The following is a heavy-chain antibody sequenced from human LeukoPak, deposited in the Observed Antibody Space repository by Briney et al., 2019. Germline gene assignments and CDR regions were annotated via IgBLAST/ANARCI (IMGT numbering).Heavy chain of an antibody. CDR2: IKQDGSEK. CDR1: GFTFDDYG. CDR3: ARDPYCGGDCYSGDAFDI. J-gene: IGHJ3*02. V-gene: IGHV3-7*01. Sequence: GGSLRLSCAASGFTFDDYGMSWVRQAPGKGLEWVANIKQDGSEKYYVDSVKGRFTISRDNAKNSLYLQMNSLSAEDTAVYYCARDPYCGGDCYSGDAFDIWGQGTMVTVSS. D-gene: IGHD2-21*01.